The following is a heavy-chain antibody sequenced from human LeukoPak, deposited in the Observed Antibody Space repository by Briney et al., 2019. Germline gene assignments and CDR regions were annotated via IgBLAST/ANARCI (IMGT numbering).Heavy chain of an antibody. CDR1: GFTFNKFA. V-gene: IGHV3-23*01. J-gene: IGHJ6*02. D-gene: IGHD2-8*01. Sequence: GGSLRLSCEASGFTFNKFAMSWVRQAPGKGPEWVSAIGSSGATTFYADSVKGRCTISRDNSKNTVYLGMNSLRAEDTAIYYCAKVSVGPLSRPTHVALYYGMDVWGQGTTVTVSS. CDR2: IGSSGATT. CDR3: AKVSVGPLSRPTHVALYYGMDV.